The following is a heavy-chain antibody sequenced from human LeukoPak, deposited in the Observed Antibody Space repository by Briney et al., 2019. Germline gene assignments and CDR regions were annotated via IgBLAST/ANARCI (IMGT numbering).Heavy chain of an antibody. V-gene: IGHV3-23*01. CDR3: ARDGGLWVSAHWGDS. D-gene: IGHD7-27*01. J-gene: IGHJ4*02. CDR2: ITTGDGNT. Sequence: GGSLRLSCTASGFTFSSYTMTWVRQAPGKGLKWVSTITTGDGNTYYADSVKGRFTVSRDDSKNTLYLQMNSLRAEDTAVYYCARDGGLWVSAHWGDSWGRGTLVTVSS. CDR1: GFTFSSYT.